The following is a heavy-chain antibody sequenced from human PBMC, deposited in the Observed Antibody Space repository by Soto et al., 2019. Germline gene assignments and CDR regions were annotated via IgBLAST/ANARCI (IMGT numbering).Heavy chain of an antibody. CDR2: IDIGGNT. D-gene: IGHD2-2*01. J-gene: IGHJ4*02. CDR1: GFSVTNNY. Sequence: EVQVVESGGGLVQPGGSLRLSCAASGFSVTNNYMNWVRQAPGKGLEWVSIIDIGGNTYYAASVQDRFTISRDNSRNTLYLHMDSLRAEDTAVDYCARGRGSTGYLGREHYFDYWGQGTLVTVSP. V-gene: IGHV3-66*01. CDR3: ARGRGSTGYLGREHYFDY.